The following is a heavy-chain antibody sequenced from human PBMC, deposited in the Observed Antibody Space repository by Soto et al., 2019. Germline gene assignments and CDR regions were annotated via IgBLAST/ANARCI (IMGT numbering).Heavy chain of an antibody. CDR1: GFTVSSNY. J-gene: IGHJ4*02. CDR2: IYSGGST. D-gene: IGHD4-17*01. CDR3: ARDRNDYGDYSFDY. Sequence: GGSLRLSCAASGFTVSSNYMSWVRQAPGKVLEWVSVIYSGGSTYYADSVKGRFTISRDNSKNTLYLQMNSLRAEDTAVYYCARDRNDYGDYSFDYWGQGTLVTVSS. V-gene: IGHV3-66*01.